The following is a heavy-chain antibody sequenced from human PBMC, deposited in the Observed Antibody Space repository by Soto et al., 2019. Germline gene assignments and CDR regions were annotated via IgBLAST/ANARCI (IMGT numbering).Heavy chain of an antibody. Sequence: PSETLSLTCTVSGGSISSYYWSWIRQPPGKGLEWIGYIYYSGSTNYNPSLKSRVTISVDTSKNQFSLKLSSVTAADTAVYYCARHQGGYDFHFDYWGQGTQVTVSS. CDR2: IYYSGST. V-gene: IGHV4-59*08. CDR1: GGSISSYY. CDR3: ARHQGGYDFHFDY. D-gene: IGHD5-12*01. J-gene: IGHJ4*02.